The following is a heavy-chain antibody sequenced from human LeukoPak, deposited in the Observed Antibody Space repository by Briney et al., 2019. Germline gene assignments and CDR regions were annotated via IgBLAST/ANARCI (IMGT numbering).Heavy chain of an antibody. CDR1: GFTFSAYG. V-gene: IGHV3-30*18. CDR3: TKDRGGYTYYPFLSYFFDS. J-gene: IGHJ4*02. Sequence: PGGSLRLSCAASGFTFSAYGIHWVRQAPGKGLEWVTVISYDGNHRNYADSVKGRFTISRDDSKNTLYLQMNSLTTEDTAVYYCTKDRGGYTYYPFLSYFFDSWGQGTLVTVSS. CDR2: ISYDGNHR. D-gene: IGHD5-12*01.